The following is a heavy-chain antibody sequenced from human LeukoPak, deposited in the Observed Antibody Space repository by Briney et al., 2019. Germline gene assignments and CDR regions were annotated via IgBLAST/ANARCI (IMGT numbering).Heavy chain of an antibody. CDR1: GLTFSSSW. J-gene: IGHJ4*02. CDR2: TNPDGNKK. Sequence: GGSLRLSCAVSGLTFSSSWMDWVRQAPGKGLEWVASTNPDGNKKYSADSVKGRFTISRDNAENSLYLQMDSLRGEDTAVYYCAKDFRIGYSAHFDYWGQGALVTVSS. V-gene: IGHV3-7*03. CDR3: AKDFRIGYSAHFDY. D-gene: IGHD2-21*01.